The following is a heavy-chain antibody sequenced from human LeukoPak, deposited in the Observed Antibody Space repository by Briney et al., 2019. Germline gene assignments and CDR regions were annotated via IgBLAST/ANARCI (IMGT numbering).Heavy chain of an antibody. D-gene: IGHD6-6*01. J-gene: IGHJ4*02. CDR3: ASPYSTSSAYYFDY. Sequence: WGSLTLSCAASGFTFSSYWMHWVRQAPGKGLVWVSRINSDGRSTSYADSVKGRFTISRDNAKNTLYLQVNSLRAEDTAVYYCASPYSTSSAYYFDYWGQGTLATVSS. CDR1: GFTFSSYW. V-gene: IGHV3-74*01. CDR2: INSDGRST.